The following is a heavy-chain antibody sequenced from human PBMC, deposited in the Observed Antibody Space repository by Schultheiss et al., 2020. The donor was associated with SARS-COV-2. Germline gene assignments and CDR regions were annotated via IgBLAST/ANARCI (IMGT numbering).Heavy chain of an antibody. CDR2: IYYSGST. V-gene: IGHV4-31*03. CDR1: GGSISSGGYY. J-gene: IGHJ5*02. D-gene: IGHD6-19*01. Sequence: SQTLSLTCTVSGGSISSGGYYWSWIRQHPGKGLEWIGYIYYSGSTNYNPSLKRRVTISVDTSKNQFSLKLSSVTAADTAVYYCARDRAVVWFDPWGQGTQVTVSS. CDR3: ARDRAVVWFDP.